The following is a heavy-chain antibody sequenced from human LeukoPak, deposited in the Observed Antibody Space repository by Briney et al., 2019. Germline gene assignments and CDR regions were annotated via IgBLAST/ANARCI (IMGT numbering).Heavy chain of an antibody. CDR1: GGSISSYY. J-gene: IGHJ4*02. V-gene: IGHV4-59*08. CDR3: ARHVDSSGYLFDY. Sequence: SETLSLTCTVSGGSISSYYWSWIRQPPGKGLEWIWYIYYSGSTNYNPSLKSRVTISVDTSKNQFSLKLSSVTAADTAVYYCARHVDSSGYLFDYWGQGTLVAVSS. CDR2: IYYSGST. D-gene: IGHD3-22*01.